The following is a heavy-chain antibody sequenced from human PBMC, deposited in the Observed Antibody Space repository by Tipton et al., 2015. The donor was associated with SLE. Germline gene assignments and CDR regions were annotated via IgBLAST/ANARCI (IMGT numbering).Heavy chain of an antibody. CDR2: IYPGDSDT. V-gene: IGHV5-51*01. CDR3: ARHDGAAAADLDY. J-gene: IGHJ4*02. CDR1: GYSFTRYW. Sequence: QSGPEVKKPGESLKISCKASGYSFTRYWIGWVRQMPGKGLEWMGIIYPGDSDTRYSPSFQGQVTISADTSITTAYLQWSSLKASDTAIYYCARHDGAAAADLDYWGQGVLITV. D-gene: IGHD6-13*01.